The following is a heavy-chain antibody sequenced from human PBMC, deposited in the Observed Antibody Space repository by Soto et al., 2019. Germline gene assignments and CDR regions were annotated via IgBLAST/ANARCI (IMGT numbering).Heavy chain of an antibody. Sequence: QVQLVQSGAEVKKPGASVKVSCKASGYTFTSYDINWVRQATGQGLEWMGWMNPNSGTTAYAQKFQGRVTMPRNTSITTAYMALSSLRSEDTAVYYCAREISGSYRFDYWGQGTLVTVSS. V-gene: IGHV1-8*01. D-gene: IGHD1-26*01. J-gene: IGHJ4*02. CDR1: GYTFTSYD. CDR3: AREISGSYRFDY. CDR2: MNPNSGTT.